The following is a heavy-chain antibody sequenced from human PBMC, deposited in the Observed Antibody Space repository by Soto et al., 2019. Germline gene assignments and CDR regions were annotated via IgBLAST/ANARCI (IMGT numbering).Heavy chain of an antibody. CDR1: GGSFSGYY. CDR2: INHSGST. V-gene: IGHV4-34*01. Sequence: PSETLSLTCAVYGGSFSGYYWSWIRQPPEKGLEWIGEINHSGSTNYNPSLKSRVTISVDTPKNQFSLKLSSVTAADTAVYYCARGRGEQQLVAGKRYYYYMDVWGKGTTVTVSS. D-gene: IGHD6-13*01. J-gene: IGHJ6*03. CDR3: ARGRGEQQLVAGKRYYYYMDV.